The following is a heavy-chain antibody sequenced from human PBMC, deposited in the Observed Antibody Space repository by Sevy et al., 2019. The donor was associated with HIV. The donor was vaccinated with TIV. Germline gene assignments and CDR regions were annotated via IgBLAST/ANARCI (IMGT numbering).Heavy chain of an antibody. CDR2: ISSSSYI. D-gene: IGHD3-22*01. CDR1: GFTFSSYS. V-gene: IGHV3-21*01. CDR3: ARDSHYYYDSSGYSPDAFDI. J-gene: IGHJ3*02. Sequence: GGSLRLSCAASGFTFSSYSMNWVRQAPGKGLEWVSSISSSSYIYYADSVKGRFTISRDNAKNSLYLQMNSLRAEDTAVYYCARDSHYYYDSSGYSPDAFDIWGQGTMVTVSS.